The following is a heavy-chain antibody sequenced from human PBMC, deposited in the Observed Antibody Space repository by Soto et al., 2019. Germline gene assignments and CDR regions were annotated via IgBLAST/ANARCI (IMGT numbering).Heavy chain of an antibody. Sequence: QVQLVQSGAEVKKPGSSVKVSCRASGGTFSSYAISWVRQAPGQGLEWMGGIIPIFGTANYAQKFQGRVTITADESTSTAYMELSSLRSEDTAVYYCARTTTSIYGNSFPYYYYGMDVWGQGTTVTVSS. CDR2: IIPIFGTA. D-gene: IGHD1-1*01. CDR3: ARTTTSIYGNSFPYYYYGMDV. V-gene: IGHV1-69*01. CDR1: GGTFSSYA. J-gene: IGHJ6*02.